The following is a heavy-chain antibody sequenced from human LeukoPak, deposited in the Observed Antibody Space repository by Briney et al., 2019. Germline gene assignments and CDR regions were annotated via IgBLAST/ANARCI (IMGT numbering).Heavy chain of an antibody. CDR1: GFTFSNAW. Sequence: PGGSLRLSCAASGFTFSNAWISWVRQAPGKGLEWVGRIKSKTDGGTTDYAAPVKGRFTISRDDSKNTLYLQMNSLKTEDTAVYYCTTDPNIVVVVAATDFDYWGQGTLVTVSS. J-gene: IGHJ4*02. CDR2: IKSKTDGGTT. V-gene: IGHV3-15*01. CDR3: TTDPNIVVVVAATDFDY. D-gene: IGHD2-15*01.